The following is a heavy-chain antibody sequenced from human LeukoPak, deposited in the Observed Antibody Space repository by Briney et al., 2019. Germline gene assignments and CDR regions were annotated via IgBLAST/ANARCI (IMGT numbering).Heavy chain of an antibody. CDR2: INHSGST. V-gene: IGHV4-34*01. CDR3: ARTMVRGVIITRFNWFDP. CDR1: GGSFSGYY. J-gene: IGHJ5*02. Sequence: PSETLSLTCAVYGGSFSGYYWSWIRQPPGKGLEWIGEINHSGSTNYNPSLKSRVTISVDTSKNQFSLKLSSVTAADTAVYYCARTMVRGVIITRFNWFDPWGQGTLVTVSS. D-gene: IGHD3-10*01.